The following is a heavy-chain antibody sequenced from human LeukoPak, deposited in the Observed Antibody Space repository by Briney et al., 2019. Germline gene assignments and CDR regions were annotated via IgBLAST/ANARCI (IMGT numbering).Heavy chain of an antibody. CDR1: GFTLSSYA. CDR2: FSGSGGST. D-gene: IGHD2-21*02. Sequence: PGGSLRLSCAASGFTLSSYAMSWVRQAPGKGLEWVSTFSGSGGSTYYADSVKGRFTISRDNSKNTLYLQMNSLRAEDTAVYYCAKDGDYCGGDCYFGTFDIWGQGTMVTVSS. V-gene: IGHV3-23*01. J-gene: IGHJ3*02. CDR3: AKDGDYCGGDCYFGTFDI.